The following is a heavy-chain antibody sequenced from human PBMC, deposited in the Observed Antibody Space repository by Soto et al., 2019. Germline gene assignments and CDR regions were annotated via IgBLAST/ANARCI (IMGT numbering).Heavy chain of an antibody. Sequence: ASVKVSCKASGYTVTDYYIHWVRQAPGQGLEWMGWIDPKNGGTIYAQKFQDRVTMTRDTSISTAYMDLSRLTSDDTALYYCARDDYGIYPYWGQGNLVTVSS. J-gene: IGHJ4*02. CDR1: GYTVTDYY. D-gene: IGHD1-26*01. CDR2: IDPKNGGT. V-gene: IGHV1-2*02. CDR3: ARDDYGIYPY.